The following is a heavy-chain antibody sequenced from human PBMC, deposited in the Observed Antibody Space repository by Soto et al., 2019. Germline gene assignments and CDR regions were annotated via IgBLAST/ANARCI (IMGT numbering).Heavy chain of an antibody. CDR3: ARFLMSVLTLDV. D-gene: IGHD2-8*01. CDR2: INTGNGHT. J-gene: IGHJ6*02. V-gene: IGHV1-3*04. CDR1: GYTFTRNS. Sequence: ASVKVSCNASGYTFTRNSMDWVRQAPGQRLEWMGWINTGNGHTKYSQEFQGRVTIIRDTSASTAYMGLSSLRSEDTTVYYCARFLMSVLTLDVWGQGTTVTVSS.